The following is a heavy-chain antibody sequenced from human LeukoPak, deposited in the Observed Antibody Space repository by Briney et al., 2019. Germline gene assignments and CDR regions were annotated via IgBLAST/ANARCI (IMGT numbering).Heavy chain of an antibody. D-gene: IGHD6-19*01. CDR1: GFTFSSYS. CDR3: AKDVAFSSGPNYFGY. CDR2: ISSSSSYI. Sequence: GGSLRLSCAASGFTFSSYSMNWVRQAPGKGLEWVSSISSSSSYIYYADSVKGRFTISRDNAKNSLYLQMNSLRAEDTAVYYCAKDVAFSSGPNYFGYWGQGTLVTVSS. J-gene: IGHJ4*02. V-gene: IGHV3-21*01.